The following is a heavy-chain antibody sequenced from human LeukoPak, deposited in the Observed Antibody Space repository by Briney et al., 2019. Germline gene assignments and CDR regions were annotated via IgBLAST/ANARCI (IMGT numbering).Heavy chain of an antibody. J-gene: IGHJ4*02. D-gene: IGHD1-20*01. CDR3: ARLSHNWNFPPAGSPPSY. Sequence: GGSLRLSCAASGFTFSSYWMSWVRQAPGEGLEWVANIKQDGSEKYYVDSVKGRFTISRDNAKNSLYLQMSSLRAEDTAVYYCARLSHNWNFPPAGSPPSYWGQGTLVTVSS. V-gene: IGHV3-7*01. CDR1: GFTFSSYW. CDR2: IKQDGSEK.